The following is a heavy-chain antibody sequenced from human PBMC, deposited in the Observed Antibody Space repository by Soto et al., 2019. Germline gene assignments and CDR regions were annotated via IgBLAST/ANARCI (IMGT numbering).Heavy chain of an antibody. J-gene: IGHJ4*02. CDR1: GFTVSSTY. V-gene: IGHV3-53*04. CDR3: ARGGGSGGTFPPDY. D-gene: IGHD2-15*01. CDR2: IYSGGTT. Sequence: GGSLRLSCAVSGFTVSSTYMSWVRQAPGKGLEWVSIIYSGGTTYYTDSVKGRFIISRHISKNTLYLQMNSLRAEDTAVYYCARGGGSGGTFPPDYWGLGTLVTVSS.